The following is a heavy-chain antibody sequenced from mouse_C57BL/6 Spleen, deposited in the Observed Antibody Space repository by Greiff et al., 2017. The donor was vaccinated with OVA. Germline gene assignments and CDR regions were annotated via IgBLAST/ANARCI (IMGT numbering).Heavy chain of an antibody. Sequence: VQLQQPGAELVKPGASVKMSCKASGYTFTSYWITWVKQRPGQGLEWIGDIYPGSGSTNYNEKFKSKATLTVDTSSSIAYMQLSSLTSEDAADYYCAKSEYSNYVSWGQGTLVTVSA. CDR1: GYTFTSYW. D-gene: IGHD2-5*01. J-gene: IGHJ3*01. CDR3: AKSEYSNYVS. CDR2: IYPGSGST. V-gene: IGHV1-55*01.